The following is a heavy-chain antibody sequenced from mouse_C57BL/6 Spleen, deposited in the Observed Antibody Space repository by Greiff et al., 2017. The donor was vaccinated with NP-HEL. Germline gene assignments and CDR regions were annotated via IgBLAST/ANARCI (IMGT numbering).Heavy chain of an antibody. V-gene: IGHV10-1*01. J-gene: IGHJ4*01. Sequence: EVKVVESGGGLVQPKGSLKLSCAASGFSFNTYAMNWVRQAPGKGLEWVARIRSKSNNYATYYADSVKDRFTISRDDSESMLYLQMNNLKTEDTAMYYCVSEGGNYAMDYWGQGTSVTVSS. D-gene: IGHD1-1*02. CDR2: IRSKSNNYAT. CDR3: VSEGGNYAMDY. CDR1: GFSFNTYA.